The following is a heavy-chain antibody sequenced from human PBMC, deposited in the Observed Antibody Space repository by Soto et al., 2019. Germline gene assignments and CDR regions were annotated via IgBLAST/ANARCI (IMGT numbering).Heavy chain of an antibody. V-gene: IGHV2-5*02. CDR1: GFSLSTSGVG. D-gene: IGHD2-15*01. Sequence: QITLKESGPTLVKPTQTLTLTCTFSGFSLSTSGVGVGWIRQPPGKALEWLALIYWDDDKRYSPSLKSRLTITKDTSKNQVVLTMTNIDPVDTATYYCALGVGGGALNYWGQGTLVTVSS. CDR2: IYWDDDK. CDR3: ALGVGGGALNY. J-gene: IGHJ4*02.